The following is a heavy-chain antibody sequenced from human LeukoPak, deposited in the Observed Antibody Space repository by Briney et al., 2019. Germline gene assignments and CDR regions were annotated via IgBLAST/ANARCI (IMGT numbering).Heavy chain of an antibody. CDR2: MYTSGST. Sequence: SETLSLTCTVSGGSISSGNYYWSWIRQPAGKGLEWIGHMYTSGSTNYSPSPKSRVTISVDTSKNHFSLKLSPVTAADTAVYYCARLDYRSYYFDYWGQGTLVTVSS. CDR3: ARLDYRSYYFDY. J-gene: IGHJ4*02. CDR1: GGSISSGNYY. D-gene: IGHD4-11*01. V-gene: IGHV4-61*09.